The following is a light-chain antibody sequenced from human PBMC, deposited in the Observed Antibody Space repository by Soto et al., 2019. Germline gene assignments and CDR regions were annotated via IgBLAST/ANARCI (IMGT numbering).Light chain of an antibody. CDR2: EVN. Sequence: QSVLTQPPSASGSPGQSVAISCTGTSSYVGGYNYVSWYQQHTGKAPKLMIYEVNKRPSGVPDRFSGSKSGNTASLTVSGLPAEDEADYYCSSYAGSSNVFGTGTKLTVL. CDR3: SSYAGSSNV. CDR1: SSYVGGYNY. J-gene: IGLJ1*01. V-gene: IGLV2-8*01.